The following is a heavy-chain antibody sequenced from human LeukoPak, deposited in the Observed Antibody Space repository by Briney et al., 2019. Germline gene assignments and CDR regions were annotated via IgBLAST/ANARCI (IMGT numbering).Heavy chain of an antibody. J-gene: IGHJ6*03. V-gene: IGHV3-43D*03. CDR3: AKDRGYYYMDV. CDR1: GFTFDDYA. CDR2: ISWDGGST. Sequence: PGGSLRLSCAASGFTFDDYAMHWVRQAPGKGLEWVSLISWDGGSTYYADSVKGRFTISRDNSKNSLYLQMNSLRVEDTALYYCAKDRGYYYMDVWGKGTTVTVSS.